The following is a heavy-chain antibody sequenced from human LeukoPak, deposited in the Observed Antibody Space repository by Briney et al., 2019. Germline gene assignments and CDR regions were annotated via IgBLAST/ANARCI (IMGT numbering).Heavy chain of an antibody. V-gene: IGHV3-30*02. CDR2: IRYDGSNK. CDR1: GFTFSSYS. CDR3: AKGPYYYGSGSCDY. J-gene: IGHJ4*02. D-gene: IGHD3-10*01. Sequence: GGSLRLSCAASGFTFSSYSMNWVRQAPGKGLEWVAFIRYDGSNKYYADSVKGRFTISRDNSKNTLYLQMNSLRAEDTAVYYRAKGPYYYGSGSCDYWGQGTLSPSPQ.